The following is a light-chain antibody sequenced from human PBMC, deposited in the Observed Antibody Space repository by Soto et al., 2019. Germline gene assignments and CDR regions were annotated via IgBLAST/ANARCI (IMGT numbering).Light chain of an antibody. Sequence: DIQMTQSPSTLSASVGDRVTITCRASQSISSWLAWYQQKPGKAPKLLIFDASSLESGVPSRFSGSGSGTDFTLTISSLEPEDFAVYYCQQYNNWPPITFGGGTKVDIK. CDR1: QSISSW. CDR2: DAS. CDR3: QQYNNWPPIT. V-gene: IGKV1-5*01. J-gene: IGKJ4*01.